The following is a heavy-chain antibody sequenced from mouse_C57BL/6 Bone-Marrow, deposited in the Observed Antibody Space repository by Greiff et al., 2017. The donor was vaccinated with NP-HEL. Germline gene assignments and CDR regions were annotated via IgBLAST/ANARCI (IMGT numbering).Heavy chain of an antibody. J-gene: IGHJ4*01. V-gene: IGHV5-12*01. CDR1: GFTFSDYY. D-gene: IGHD1-1*01. CDR2: ISNGGGST. Sequence: EVKLVESGGGLVQPGGSLKLSCAASGFTFSDYYMYWVRQTPEKRLEWVAYISNGGGSTYYPDTVQGRFTISRDNAKNTLYLQMSRLKSEDTAMYYCARPLHYYGWGPAMDYWGQGTSVTVSS. CDR3: ARPLHYYGWGPAMDY.